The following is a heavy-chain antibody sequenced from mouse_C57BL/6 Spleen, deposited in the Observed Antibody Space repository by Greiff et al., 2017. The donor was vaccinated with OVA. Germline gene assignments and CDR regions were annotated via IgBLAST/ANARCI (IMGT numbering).Heavy chain of an antibody. J-gene: IGHJ3*01. CDR1: GYTFTSYW. Sequence: QVQLQQPGAELVKPGASVKLSCKASGYTFTSYWMHWVKQRPGQGLEWIGMIHPNSGSTNYNEKFKSKATLTVDKSSSTAYMQLSSLTSEDSAVYYRANYDYDRVAWFAYWGQGTLVTVSA. V-gene: IGHV1-64*01. CDR2: IHPNSGST. D-gene: IGHD2-4*01. CDR3: ANYDYDRVAWFAY.